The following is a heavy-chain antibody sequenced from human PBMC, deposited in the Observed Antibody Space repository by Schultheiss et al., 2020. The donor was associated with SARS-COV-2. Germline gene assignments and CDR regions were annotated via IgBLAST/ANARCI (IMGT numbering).Heavy chain of an antibody. J-gene: IGHJ4*02. CDR3: AKDSHRYYYGSGTHGDY. D-gene: IGHD3-10*01. CDR2: IWYDGSNK. CDR1: GFTFSSYG. Sequence: GGSLRLSCAASGFTFSSYGMHWVRQAPGKGLEWVAVIWYDGSNKYYADSVKGRFTISRDNSKNTLYLQMNSLRAEDTAVYYCAKDSHRYYYGSGTHGDYWGQGTLVTVSS. V-gene: IGHV3-30*02.